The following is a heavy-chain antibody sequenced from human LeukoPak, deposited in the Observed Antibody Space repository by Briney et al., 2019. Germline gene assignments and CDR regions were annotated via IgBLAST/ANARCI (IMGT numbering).Heavy chain of an antibody. D-gene: IGHD3-16*01. V-gene: IGHV4-61*01. CDR1: TVSGSSGNW. J-gene: IGHJ3*02. Sequence: SETLSLTCALSTVSGSSGNWWSWVRQPPGKGLEWIGYIYYSGSTNYNPSLKSRVTISVDTSKNQFSLKLSSVTAADTAVYYCARDGGDTARGLAFDIWGQGTMVTVSS. CDR2: IYYSGST. CDR3: ARDGGDTARGLAFDI.